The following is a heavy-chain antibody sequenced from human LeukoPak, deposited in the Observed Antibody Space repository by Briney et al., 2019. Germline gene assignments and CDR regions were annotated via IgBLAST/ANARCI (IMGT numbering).Heavy chain of an antibody. Sequence: GGSLRLSCAASGFTFSSYGMHWVRQAPGKGLEWVAFIRYDGSNKYYADSVKGRFTISRDNSKNTLYLQMNSLRAEDTAVYYCASRDSYGYPNYYYYYGMDVWGQGTTVTVSS. CDR1: GFTFSSYG. V-gene: IGHV3-30*02. CDR2: IRYDGSNK. D-gene: IGHD5-18*01. J-gene: IGHJ6*02. CDR3: ASRDSYGYPNYYYYYGMDV.